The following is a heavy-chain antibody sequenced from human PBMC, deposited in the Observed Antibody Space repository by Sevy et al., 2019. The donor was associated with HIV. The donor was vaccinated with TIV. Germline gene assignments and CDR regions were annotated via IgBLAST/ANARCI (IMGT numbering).Heavy chain of an antibody. CDR2: IYSDGST. V-gene: IGHV3-66*01. CDR1: GFPVSSNY. Sequence: GGSLRLSCAASGFPVSSNYMSWVRRAPGKGLEWVSVIYSDGSTYHADPVKGRFTISRDNSKNTLYLQMNSLRVEDTAVYYCARGKSGYGYGLDYWGQGTLVTVSS. CDR3: ARGKSGYGYGLDY. J-gene: IGHJ4*02. D-gene: IGHD5-18*01.